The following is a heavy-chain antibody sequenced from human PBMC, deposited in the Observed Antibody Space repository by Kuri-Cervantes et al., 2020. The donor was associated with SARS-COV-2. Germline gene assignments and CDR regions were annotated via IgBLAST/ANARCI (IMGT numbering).Heavy chain of an antibody. CDR1: GFTFSSYG. CDR3: AMAGVLRGSFDS. D-gene: IGHD3-10*01. CDR2: ISYDGSNK. J-gene: IGHJ4*02. V-gene: IGHV3-30*03. Sequence: GESLKISCAASGFTFSSYGMHWVRQAPGKGLEWVAVISYDGSNKYYADSVKGRFTISRDNSKNTLYLQMNSLRAEDTAVYYCAMAGVLRGSFDSWGQGTLVTVSS.